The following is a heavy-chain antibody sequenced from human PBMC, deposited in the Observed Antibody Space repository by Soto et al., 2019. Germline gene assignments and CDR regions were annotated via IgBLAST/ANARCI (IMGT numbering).Heavy chain of an antibody. CDR1: GYTFTSYG. CDR3: ARAIEGPYYDFWSGYYIDAFDI. J-gene: IGHJ3*02. D-gene: IGHD3-3*01. V-gene: IGHV1-18*01. CDR2: ISAYNGNT. Sequence: QVQLVQSGAEVKKPGASVKVSCKASGYTFTSYGISWVRQAPGQGLEWMGWISAYNGNTNYAQKLQGRVTMTTDTSTSTAYMELRSLRSDDTAVYYCARAIEGPYYDFWSGYYIDAFDIWGQGTMVTVSS.